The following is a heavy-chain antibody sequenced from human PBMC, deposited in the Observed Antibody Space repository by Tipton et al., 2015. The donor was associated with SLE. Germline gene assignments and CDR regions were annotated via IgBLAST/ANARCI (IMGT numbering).Heavy chain of an antibody. Sequence: TLSLTCAVYGGSFSGYYLSWIRQPPGLGLEWIGEINHSGITNSNPSRKSRLIISVDTSKNQFSLKLSSVTAADTAVYYCAGAVGTAAGLRDYWGQGTLVTVSS. V-gene: IGHV4-34*01. CDR1: GGSFSGYY. CDR2: INHSGIT. D-gene: IGHD6-13*01. CDR3: AGAVGTAAGLRDY. J-gene: IGHJ4*02.